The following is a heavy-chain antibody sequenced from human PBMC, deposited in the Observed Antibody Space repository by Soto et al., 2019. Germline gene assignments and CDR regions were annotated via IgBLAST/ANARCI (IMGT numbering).Heavy chain of an antibody. D-gene: IGHD3-16*02. J-gene: IGHJ5*02. CDR3: VRSWAGELSLSDNWFDP. CDR2: IYYSGST. V-gene: IGHV4-31*09. Sequence: TSETLSLTCTVSGGSISSGGYYWSWIRQHPGKGLEWIGYIYYSGSTYYNPSLKSRVTISVDKSKNQFYLKLSSVTAADTAVYYCVRSWAGELSLSDNWFDPWGQGTLVTVSS. CDR1: GGSISSGGYY.